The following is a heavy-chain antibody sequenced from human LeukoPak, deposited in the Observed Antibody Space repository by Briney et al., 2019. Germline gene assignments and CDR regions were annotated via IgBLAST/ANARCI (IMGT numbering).Heavy chain of an antibody. J-gene: IGHJ4*02. CDR2: IYYSGST. CDR1: GGSISSSSYY. V-gene: IGHV4-39*01. Sequence: SETLSLTCTVSGGSISSSSYYWGWIRQPPGKGLEWIGSIYYSGSTYYNPSLKSRVTISVDTSKNQFSLKLSSVTAADTAVYYCARHGYSSSWYDYWGQGTPVTVSS. CDR3: ARHGYSSSWYDY. D-gene: IGHD6-13*01.